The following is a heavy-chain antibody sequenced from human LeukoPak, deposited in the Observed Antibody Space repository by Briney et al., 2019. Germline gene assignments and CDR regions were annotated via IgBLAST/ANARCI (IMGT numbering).Heavy chain of an antibody. J-gene: IGHJ4*02. CDR3: ARYYYDSSGYYYFDY. CDR2: IYYSGST. Sequence: SETLSLTCTVSGGSISSGGYYWSWIRQHPGKGLEWIGYIYYSGSTYYNPSLKSRVTISVDTSKNQFSLKLSSVTAADTAVYYCARYYYDSSGYYYFDYWGQGPWSPSPQ. V-gene: IGHV4-31*03. CDR1: GGSISSGGYY. D-gene: IGHD3-22*01.